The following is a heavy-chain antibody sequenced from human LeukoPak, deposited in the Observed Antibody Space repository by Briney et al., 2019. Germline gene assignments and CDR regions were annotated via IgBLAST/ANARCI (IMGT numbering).Heavy chain of an antibody. D-gene: IGHD6-13*01. CDR1: GFTFSSYA. CDR2: ISYDGSNK. J-gene: IGHJ5*02. V-gene: IGHV3-30*04. Sequence: GGSLRLSCAASGFTFSSYAMHWVRQAPGKGLEWVAVISYDGSNKYYADSVKGRFTISRDNSKNTLYLQMNSLRAEDTAVYYCARDHSSSSWPLRWFDPLGQGTLVTVSS. CDR3: ARDHSSSSWPLRWFDP.